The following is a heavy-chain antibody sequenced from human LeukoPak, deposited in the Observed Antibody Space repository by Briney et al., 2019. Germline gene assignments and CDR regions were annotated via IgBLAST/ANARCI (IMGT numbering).Heavy chain of an antibody. Sequence: PSETLSLTCAVYGGSFSGYYWSWIRQPPGKGLEWIGEINHSGSTNYNPSLKSRVTISVDTSKNQFSLKLSSVTAADTAVYYCARGIRSGSVFSIHDYWGQGTLVTVSS. CDR3: ARGIRSGSVFSIHDY. V-gene: IGHV4-34*01. CDR1: GGSFSGYY. CDR2: INHSGST. J-gene: IGHJ4*02. D-gene: IGHD1-1*01.